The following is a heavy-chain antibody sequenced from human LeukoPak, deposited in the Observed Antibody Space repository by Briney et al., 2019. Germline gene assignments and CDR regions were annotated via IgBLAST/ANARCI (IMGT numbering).Heavy chain of an antibody. CDR2: INHSGST. D-gene: IGHD6-19*01. CDR3: ARGPTQKSSGWYGED. CDR1: GGSISSYY. V-gene: IGHV4-34*01. J-gene: IGHJ4*02. Sequence: SSETLSLTCTVSGGSISSYYWSWIRQPPVKGLEWIGEINHSGSTNYNPSLKSRVTISADTSKNQFSLKLSSVTAADTAVYYCARGPTQKSSGWYGEDWGQGTLVTVSS.